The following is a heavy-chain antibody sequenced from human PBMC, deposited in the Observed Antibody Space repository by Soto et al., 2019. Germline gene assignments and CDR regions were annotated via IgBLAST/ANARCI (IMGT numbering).Heavy chain of an antibody. CDR3: ARQRTSVVTLAYFDV. D-gene: IGHD2-21*02. CDR1: GDSISSRSYY. CDR2: IYYSGST. Sequence: SETLSLTCTVTGDSISSRSYYWGWIRQPPGKGLEWIGSIYYSGSTYNNPSLRSRVSMSIDTSKDQFSLKLKSVTAADTALYFCARQRTSVVTLAYFDVWGPGSLFTAS. V-gene: IGHV4-39*01. J-gene: IGHJ4*03.